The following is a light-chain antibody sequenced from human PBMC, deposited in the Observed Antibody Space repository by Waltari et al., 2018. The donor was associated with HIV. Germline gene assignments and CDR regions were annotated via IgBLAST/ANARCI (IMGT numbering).Light chain of an antibody. CDR2: EDN. CDR1: NIGTYS. V-gene: IGLV3-21*02. CDR3: QVWDRSYKEAV. Sequence: SYVLTQAPSVSVSSGQTSTMSCGNIGTYSVQWYRQKPGRAPVLVVSEDNARFSGTPARMSGANSVSRATLTIINVEAGDEAVYYWQVWDRSYKEAVFGGGT. J-gene: IGLJ2*01.